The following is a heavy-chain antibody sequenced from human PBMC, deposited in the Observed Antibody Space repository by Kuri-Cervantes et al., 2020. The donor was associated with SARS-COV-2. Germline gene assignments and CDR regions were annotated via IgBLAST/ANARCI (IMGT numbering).Heavy chain of an antibody. CDR3: AREAAMATGDYYYYMDV. CDR1: VYTFTSYG. Sequence: ASVKVSCKASVYTFTSYGISWVRQAPGQGLEWMGWISAYNGNTNYAQKLQGRVTMTRGTSISTAYMELSRLRSDDTAVYYCAREAAMATGDYYYYMDVWGKGTTVTVSS. V-gene: IGHV1-18*01. CDR2: ISAYNGNT. D-gene: IGHD5-18*01. J-gene: IGHJ6*03.